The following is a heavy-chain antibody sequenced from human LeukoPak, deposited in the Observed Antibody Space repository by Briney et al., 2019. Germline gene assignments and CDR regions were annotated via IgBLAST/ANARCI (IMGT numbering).Heavy chain of an antibody. CDR3: AKDLYDYGDYGDSDY. D-gene: IGHD4-17*01. V-gene: IGHV3-23*01. Sequence: GGSLRLSCAASGFTFSSYAMSWVRQAPGKGLEWVSAISGSGGSTYYADSVKGRFTISRDNSKNTLYLQMNSLRAEDTAVYYCAKDLYDYGDYGDSDYWGQGTLVTVSS. J-gene: IGHJ4*02. CDR1: GFTFSSYA. CDR2: ISGSGGST.